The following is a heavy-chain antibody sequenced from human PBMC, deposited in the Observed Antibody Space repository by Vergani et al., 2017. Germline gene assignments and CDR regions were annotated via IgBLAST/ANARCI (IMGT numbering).Heavy chain of an antibody. J-gene: IGHJ5*02. D-gene: IGHD6-6*01. Sequence: EVQLEESGGGLVLPGRSLRLSCVASGFTSAGYAMHLVRQAPGKGLEWVSGISWNSNSIGYADSMKGRLTIARDNAKNSLYLQMNSLRAEDTALYYCAKDLGTSSGGGWFDPWGQGTLVTVSS. V-gene: IGHV3-9*02. CDR3: AKDLGTSSGGGWFDP. CDR1: GFTSAGYA. CDR2: ISWNSNSI.